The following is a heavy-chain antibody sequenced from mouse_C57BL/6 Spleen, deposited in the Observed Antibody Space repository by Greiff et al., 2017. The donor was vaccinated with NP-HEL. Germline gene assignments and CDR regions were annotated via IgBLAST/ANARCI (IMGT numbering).Heavy chain of an antibody. D-gene: IGHD1-1*01. Sequence: EVQLQQSGPELVKPGASVKMSCKASGYTFTDYNMHWVKQSHGKSLEWIGYINPNNGGTSYNQKFKGKAKLTVNKSSSTAYMELRSLTSEDSAVYYCAREGYYGSSSWWYFDVWGTGTTVTVSS. J-gene: IGHJ1*03. CDR2: INPNNGGT. CDR1: GYTFTDYN. CDR3: AREGYYGSSSWWYFDV. V-gene: IGHV1-22*01.